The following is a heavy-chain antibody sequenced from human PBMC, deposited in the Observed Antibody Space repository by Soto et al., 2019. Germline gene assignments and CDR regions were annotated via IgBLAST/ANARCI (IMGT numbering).Heavy chain of an antibody. V-gene: IGHV3-30*18. CDR2: ISYDGSNK. Sequence: QVQLVESGGGVVQPGRSLRLSCAASGFTFSSYGMHWVRQAPGKGLEWVAVISYDGSNKYYADSVKGRFTISRDNSKNTLYLQMNSLRAEDTAVYYCAKGPKYSSSSVGWFDPWGQGTLVTVSS. CDR1: GFTFSSYG. J-gene: IGHJ5*02. D-gene: IGHD6-13*01. CDR3: AKGPKYSSSSVGWFDP.